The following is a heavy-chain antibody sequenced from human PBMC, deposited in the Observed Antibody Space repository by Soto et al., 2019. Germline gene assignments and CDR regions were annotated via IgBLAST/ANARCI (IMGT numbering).Heavy chain of an antibody. D-gene: IGHD6-13*01. CDR3: AIPGYSSSWYYPHDAFDI. CDR2: ITPSGGST. CDR1: GYTFTSYY. V-gene: IGHV1-46*01. J-gene: IGHJ3*02. Sequence: ASVKVSCKASGYTFTSYYMHWVRQAPGQGLKWMGIITPSGGSTSYAQKFQGRVTMTRDTSTSTVYMELSSLRSEDTAVYYFAIPGYSSSWYYPHDAFDIWGQGTMVTVSS.